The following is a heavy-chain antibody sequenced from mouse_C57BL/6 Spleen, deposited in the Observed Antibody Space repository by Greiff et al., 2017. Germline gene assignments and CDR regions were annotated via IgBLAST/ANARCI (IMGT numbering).Heavy chain of an antibody. D-gene: IGHD1-1*01. CDR2: IYPGSGST. Sequence: QVQLQQPGAELVKPGASVKMSCKASGYTFTSYWITWVKQRPGQGLEWIGDIYPGSGSTNYNEKFKSKATLTVDTSSSTAYMQLSSLTSEDSAVXYCARSLYYGSSPDYYAMDYWGQGTSVTVSS. CDR1: GYTFTSYW. CDR3: ARSLYYGSSPDYYAMDY. V-gene: IGHV1-55*01. J-gene: IGHJ4*01.